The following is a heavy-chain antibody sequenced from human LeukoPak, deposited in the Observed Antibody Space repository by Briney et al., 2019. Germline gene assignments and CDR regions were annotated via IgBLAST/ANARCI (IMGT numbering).Heavy chain of an antibody. J-gene: IGHJ4*02. CDR3: ASFTFT. Sequence: GGSLRLSCAASGFIFNKHAMSWVRQAPGKGLEWVSGLSGSGGSTDYADSVKGRFTVSRDNSKNTLFLQMNSLRAEDTAVYYCASFTFTWGQGTLVTVSS. CDR2: LSGSGGST. V-gene: IGHV3-23*01. D-gene: IGHD2/OR15-2a*01. CDR1: GFIFNKHA.